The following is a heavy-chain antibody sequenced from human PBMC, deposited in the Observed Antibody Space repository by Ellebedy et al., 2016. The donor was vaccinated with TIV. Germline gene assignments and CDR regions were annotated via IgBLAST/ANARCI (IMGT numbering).Heavy chain of an antibody. CDR1: GFSLTTAGVA. J-gene: IGHJ4*02. V-gene: IGHV2-5*01. D-gene: IGHD3-10*01. Sequence: SGPTLVKPTQTVTLTCTVSGFSLTTAGVAVGWIRQPPGKALEWLALIYWNDDKRYSPSLKNRLTVTKDTSKNQVVLTMTNMDPVDTATYYCARIRMVRGVIKYYFDYWGQGTLVTVSS. CDR2: IYWNDDK. CDR3: ARIRMVRGVIKYYFDY.